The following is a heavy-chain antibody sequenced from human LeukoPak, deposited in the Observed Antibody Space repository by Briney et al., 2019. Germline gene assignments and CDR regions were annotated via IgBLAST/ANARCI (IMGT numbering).Heavy chain of an antibody. CDR1: GFTFSSYA. CDR2: ISGSGGST. V-gene: IGHV3-23*01. D-gene: IGHD3-22*01. CDR3: ARVGFLGGYYDSSGYYSPYFDY. Sequence: PGGSLRLSCAASGFTFSSYAMSWVRQAPGKGLEWVSAISGSGGSTYYADSVKGRFTISRDNSKNTLYLQMNSLRAEDTAVYYCARVGFLGGYYDSSGYYSPYFDYWGQGTLVTVSS. J-gene: IGHJ4*02.